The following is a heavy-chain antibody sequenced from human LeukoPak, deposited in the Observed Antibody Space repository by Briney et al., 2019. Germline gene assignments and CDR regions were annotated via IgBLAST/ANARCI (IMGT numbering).Heavy chain of an antibody. CDR3: ARDSGYYYDSSGYYPDAFDI. CDR1: GGTFSSYA. CDR2: IIPIFGTA. J-gene: IGHJ3*02. Sequence: SVKVSCKASGGTFSSYAISWVRQAPGQGLEWTGGIIPIFGTANYAQKFQGRVTITTDESTSTAYMELSSLRSEDTAVYYCARDSGYYYDSSGYYPDAFDIWGQGTMVTVSS. D-gene: IGHD3-22*01. V-gene: IGHV1-69*05.